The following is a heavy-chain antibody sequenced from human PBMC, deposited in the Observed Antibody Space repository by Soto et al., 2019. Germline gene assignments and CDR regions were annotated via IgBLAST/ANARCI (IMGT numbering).Heavy chain of an antibody. CDR3: AIHTYYDFWSGYRNPSSYYFDY. D-gene: IGHD3-3*01. CDR1: GGSVSSGSYY. Sequence: SETLSLTCTVSGGSVSSGSYYWSWIRQPPGKGLEWIGYIYYSGSTNYNPSLKSRVTISVDTSKNQFSLKLSSVTAADTAVYYCAIHTYYDFWSGYRNPSSYYFDYWGQGTLVTVSS. V-gene: IGHV4-61*01. J-gene: IGHJ4*02. CDR2: IYYSGST.